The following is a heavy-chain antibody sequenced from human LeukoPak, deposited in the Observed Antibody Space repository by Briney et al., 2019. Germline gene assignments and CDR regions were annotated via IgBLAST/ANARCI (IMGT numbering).Heavy chain of an antibody. CDR2: ISSSSSTI. CDR3: ARDWSGDY. V-gene: IGHV3-48*01. Sequence: GGSLRLSCAASGFTFSSYRVKWVRQAPGKGLEWVSYISSSSSTIYYADSVKGRFTISRDNAKNSLYLQMNSLRAEDTAVYYCARDWSGDYWGQGTLVTVSS. CDR1: GFTFSSYR. J-gene: IGHJ4*02.